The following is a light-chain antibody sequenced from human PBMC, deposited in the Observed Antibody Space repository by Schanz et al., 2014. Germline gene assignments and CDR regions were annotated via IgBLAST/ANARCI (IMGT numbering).Light chain of an antibody. Sequence: EIVMTQSPATLSVSPGERATLSCRASQSVSSSLAWYQHKTGQAPRLLIYAASTRATGIPARFSGSGSGTEFTLTISSLESEDFAVYYCQHYNNWPRTFGQGTKLEI. J-gene: IGKJ2*01. CDR3: QHYNNWPRT. V-gene: IGKV3-15*01. CDR2: AAS. CDR1: QSVSSS.